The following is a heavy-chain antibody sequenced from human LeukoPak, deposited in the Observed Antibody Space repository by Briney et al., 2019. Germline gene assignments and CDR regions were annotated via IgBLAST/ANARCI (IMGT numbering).Heavy chain of an antibody. Sequence: SETLSLTCTVSGGSISSGSYYWSWIRQPAGKGLEWIGRIYTSGSTNYNPSLKRRVTISVDTSKNQFSLKLSCVTAADTAVYYCARLRRGGWFDPWGQGTLVTVSS. J-gene: IGHJ5*02. CDR1: GGSISSGSYY. D-gene: IGHD3-10*01. V-gene: IGHV4-61*02. CDR2: IYTSGST. CDR3: ARLRRGGWFDP.